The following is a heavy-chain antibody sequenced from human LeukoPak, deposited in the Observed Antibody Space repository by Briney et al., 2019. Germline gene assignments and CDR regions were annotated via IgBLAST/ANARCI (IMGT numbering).Heavy chain of an antibody. J-gene: IGHJ4*02. Sequence: GGSLRLSCAASGFTFSDYYMSWIRQAPGKGLEWVSAISGSGGSTYYADSVKGRFTISRDNSKNTLYLQMNSLRAEDTAVYYCAKDTIKWGSYRYFDYWGQGTLVTVSS. CDR2: ISGSGGST. CDR1: GFTFSDYY. D-gene: IGHD3-16*02. V-gene: IGHV3-23*01. CDR3: AKDTIKWGSYRYFDY.